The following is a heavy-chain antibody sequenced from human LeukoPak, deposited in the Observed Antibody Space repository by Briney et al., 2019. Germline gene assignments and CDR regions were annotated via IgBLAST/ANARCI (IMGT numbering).Heavy chain of an antibody. Sequence: SETLSLTCSVSGDSISGISYYWGWIRQPPGKGLEWIGKIYYSGSSYNNPSLESRVVISLDTSRNQFSLKLTSVTATDTAVYYCARQGAVGATGFDFWGRGILVTVSS. J-gene: IGHJ4*02. CDR3: ARQGAVGATGFDF. CDR1: GDSISGISYY. CDR2: IYYSGSS. V-gene: IGHV4-39*01. D-gene: IGHD1-26*01.